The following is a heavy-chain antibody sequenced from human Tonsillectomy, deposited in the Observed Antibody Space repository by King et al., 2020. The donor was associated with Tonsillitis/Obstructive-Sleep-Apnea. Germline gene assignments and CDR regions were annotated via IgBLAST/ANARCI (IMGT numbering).Heavy chain of an antibody. J-gene: IGHJ2*01. CDR3: ARRGGVVVVPAANWYSDL. D-gene: IGHD2-2*01. CDR2: INHSGST. V-gene: IGHV4-34*01. CDR1: GGSFSGYY. Sequence: VQLQQWGAGLLKPSETLSLTCAVYGGSFSGYYWSWIRQPPGKGLEWIGEINHSGSTNYNPSLKSRVTISVDTSKNQFSLKLSSVTAADTAVYYCARRGGVVVVPAANWYSDLWGRGTLVTVSS.